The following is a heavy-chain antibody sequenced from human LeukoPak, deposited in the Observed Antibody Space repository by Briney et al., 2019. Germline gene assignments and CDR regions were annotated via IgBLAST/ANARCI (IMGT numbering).Heavy chain of an antibody. D-gene: IGHD6-13*01. V-gene: IGHV4-34*01. Sequence: SETLSLTCAVYGGSFSGYYWSWIRQPPGKGLGWIGEINHSGSTNYNPSLKSRVTISVDTSKNQFSLKLSSVTAADTAVYYCARGRGSSRGGFDYWGQGTLVTVSS. J-gene: IGHJ4*02. CDR2: INHSGST. CDR1: GGSFSGYY. CDR3: ARGRGSSRGGFDY.